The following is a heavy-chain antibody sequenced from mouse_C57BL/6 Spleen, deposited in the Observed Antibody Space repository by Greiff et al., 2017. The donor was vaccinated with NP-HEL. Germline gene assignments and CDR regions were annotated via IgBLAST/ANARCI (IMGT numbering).Heavy chain of an antibody. V-gene: IGHV1-61*01. D-gene: IGHD1-1*01. J-gene: IGHJ3*01. Sequence: QVQLQQPGAELVRPGSSVKLSCKASGYTFTSYWMDWVKQRPGQGLEWIGNIYRSDSETHYNQKFKDKATLTVDKSSSTAYMQLSSLTSEDSAVYYCARSSVVAPFAYWGQGTLVTVSA. CDR2: IYRSDSET. CDR1: GYTFTSYW. CDR3: ARSSVVAPFAY.